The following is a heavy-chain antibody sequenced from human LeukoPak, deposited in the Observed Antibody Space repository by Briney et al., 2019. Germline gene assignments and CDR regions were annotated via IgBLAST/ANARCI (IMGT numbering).Heavy chain of an antibody. CDR2: IYYSGST. J-gene: IGHJ5*02. V-gene: IGHV4-30-4*08. D-gene: IGHD3-3*02. CDR3: ARERNIFGVVFDVWFDP. CDR1: GGSLSSGDYY. Sequence: PSQTLSLTCTVSGGSLSSGDYYWSWIRQPPGKGLEWIGYIYYSGSTYYNPSLKSRVTISVDTYTNQFSLKLSSVTAADADVYYCARERNIFGVVFDVWFDPWGQGTLVTVSS.